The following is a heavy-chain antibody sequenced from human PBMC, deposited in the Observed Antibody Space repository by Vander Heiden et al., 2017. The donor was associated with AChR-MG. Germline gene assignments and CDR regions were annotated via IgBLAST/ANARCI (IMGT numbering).Heavy chain of an antibody. V-gene: IGHV3-21*01. J-gene: IGHJ4*02. D-gene: IGHD3-3*01. CDR3: ARDLDFWSGYTD. Sequence: VQLVESGGGLVKPGGSLRFSCAASGFTFSSYSMNWVRQAPGKGLEWVSSISSSSSYIYDADSVKGRFTISRDNAKNSLYLQMNSLRAEDTAVYYCARDLDFWSGYTDWGQGTLVTVSS. CDR1: GFTFSSYS. CDR2: ISSSSSYI.